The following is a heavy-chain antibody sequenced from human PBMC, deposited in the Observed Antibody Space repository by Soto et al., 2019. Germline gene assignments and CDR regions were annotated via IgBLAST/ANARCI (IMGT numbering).Heavy chain of an antibody. V-gene: IGHV3-30*18. CDR3: AKDGPPREYYDFWSGYYAASYYYYGMDV. J-gene: IGHJ6*02. Sequence: GGSLRLSCAASGFTFSSYGMHWVRQAPGKGLEWVAVISYDGSNKYYADSVKGRFTISRDNSKNTLYLQMNSLRAEDTAVYYCAKDGPPREYYDFWSGYYAASYYYYGMDVWGQGTTVTVSS. D-gene: IGHD3-3*01. CDR2: ISYDGSNK. CDR1: GFTFSSYG.